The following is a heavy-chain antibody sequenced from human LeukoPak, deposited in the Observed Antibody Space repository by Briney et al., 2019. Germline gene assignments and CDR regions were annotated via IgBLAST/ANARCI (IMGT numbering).Heavy chain of an antibody. CDR2: IYSSGST. CDR3: ARRVGMGITGTTRRASKFDY. Sequence: SETLSLTCTVSGGSISSGSYYWSWIRQPAGKGLEWIGRIYSSGSTNYNPSLKSRVTISVDTSKNQFSLKLSSVTAADTAVYYCARRVGMGITGTTRRASKFDYWGQGTLVTVSS. J-gene: IGHJ4*02. D-gene: IGHD1-7*01. V-gene: IGHV4-61*02. CDR1: GGSISSGSYY.